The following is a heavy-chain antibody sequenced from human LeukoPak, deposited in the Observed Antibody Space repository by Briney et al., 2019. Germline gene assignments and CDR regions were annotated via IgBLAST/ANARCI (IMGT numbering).Heavy chain of an antibody. D-gene: IGHD2-2*01. V-gene: IGHV4-30-4*01. J-gene: IGHJ4*02. CDR3: ARVEGQGVPAANPFDY. Sequence: SQTLSLTCTVSGGSISSGDYYWSWIRQPPGKGLEWIGYTYYSGSTNYNPSLKSRVTMSVDTSKNQFSLKLSSVTAADTAVYYCARVEGQGVPAANPFDYWGQGTLVTVPS. CDR2: TYYSGST. CDR1: GGSISSGDYY.